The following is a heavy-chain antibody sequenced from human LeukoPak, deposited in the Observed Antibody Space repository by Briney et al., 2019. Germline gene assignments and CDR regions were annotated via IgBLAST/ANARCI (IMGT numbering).Heavy chain of an antibody. CDR1: GFTFSSYE. CDR2: IRYDGSNK. J-gene: IGHJ4*02. Sequence: GGSLRLSCAASGFTFSSYEMHWVRQAPGKGLEWVAFIRYDGSNKYYADSVKGRFTISRDNSKNTLYLQMNSLRAEDTAVYYCASILLWYVYDYWGQGTLVTVSS. V-gene: IGHV3-30*02. CDR3: ASILLWYVYDY. D-gene: IGHD3-10*01.